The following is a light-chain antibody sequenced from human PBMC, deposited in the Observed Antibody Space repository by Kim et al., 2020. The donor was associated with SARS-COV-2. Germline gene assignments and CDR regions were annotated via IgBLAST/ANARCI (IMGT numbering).Light chain of an antibody. CDR1: AVPNKC. Sequence: ARTPCSGDAVPNKCAFWYQQKPGHAPVLVIYKDSERPSGIPERFSGSSSRTTVTLTISGVQAEDEADYYCQSADSSGTVVFGGGTQLTVL. CDR3: QSADSSGTVV. CDR2: KDS. J-gene: IGLJ2*01. V-gene: IGLV3-25*03.